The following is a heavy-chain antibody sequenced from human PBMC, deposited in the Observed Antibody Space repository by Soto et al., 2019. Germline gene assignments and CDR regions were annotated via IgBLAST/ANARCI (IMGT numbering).Heavy chain of an antibody. CDR1: GFTFSSYG. CDR2: ISYDGSNK. Sequence: GGSLSLSCAASGFTFSSYGMHWVRQAPGKGLEWVAVISYDGSNKYYADSVKGRFTISRDNSKNTLYLQMNSLRAEDTAVYYCAKHDGMDVWGQGTTVTVSS. V-gene: IGHV3-30*18. CDR3: AKHDGMDV. J-gene: IGHJ6*02.